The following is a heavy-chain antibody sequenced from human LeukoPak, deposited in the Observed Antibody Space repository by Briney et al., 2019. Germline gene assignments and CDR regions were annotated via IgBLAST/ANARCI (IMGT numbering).Heavy chain of an antibody. CDR1: GFTVSSNS. V-gene: IGHV3-30-3*01. CDR3: ARESHEGATRAYNWFDP. CDR2: ISYDGDKQ. Sequence: GGSLRLSCTVSGFTVSSNSMSWVRQAPGKGLEWLGLISYDGDKQIYPASVKGRFSFSRDNSNNTLYLQMNNLRPEDTALYYCARESHEGATRAYNWFDPWGQGTLVSVSS. D-gene: IGHD1-26*01. J-gene: IGHJ5*02.